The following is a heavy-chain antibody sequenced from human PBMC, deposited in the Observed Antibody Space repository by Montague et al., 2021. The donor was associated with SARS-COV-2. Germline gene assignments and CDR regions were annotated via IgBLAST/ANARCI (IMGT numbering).Heavy chain of an antibody. J-gene: IGHJ4*02. Sequence: SETLSLTCAVYGGSFSGYYWSWIRQPPGKGLEWIGEINHSGSTNYNPSLKSRVTMSVDTSKNQFSLKLSSVTAADRAVYYCARGHQGTTMIVVVMIGEKYYFDXWGQGTLVTVSS. V-gene: IGHV4-34*01. CDR1: GGSFSGYY. D-gene: IGHD3-22*01. CDR2: INHSGST. CDR3: ARGHQGTTMIVVVMIGEKYYFDX.